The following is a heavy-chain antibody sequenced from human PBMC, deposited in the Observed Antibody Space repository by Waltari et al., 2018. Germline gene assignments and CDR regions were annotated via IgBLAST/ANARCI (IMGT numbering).Heavy chain of an antibody. V-gene: IGHV7-4-1*02. CDR2: INTNTGNP. D-gene: IGHD3-22*01. Sequence: QGLEWMGWINTNTGNPTYAQGFTGRFVFSLDTSVSTAYLQISSLRSEDTAVYYCATGGGSGYYYSRGYYFDYWGQGTLVTVSS. CDR3: ATGGGSGYYYSRGYYFDY. J-gene: IGHJ4*02.